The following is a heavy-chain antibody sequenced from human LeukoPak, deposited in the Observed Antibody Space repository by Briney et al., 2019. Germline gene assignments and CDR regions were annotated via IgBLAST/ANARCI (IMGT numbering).Heavy chain of an antibody. CDR2: IKQDGSEK. CDR1: GFTFSDYW. D-gene: IGHD4-17*01. V-gene: IGHV3-7*04. Sequence: PGGSLRLSCAASGFTFSDYWMSWVRQAPGKGLEWVANIKQDGSEKHYVDSVKGRFTISRDNAKNSLYLQMNSPRAEDTAVYYCARDLYGDYSPFDYWGQGTLVTVSS. J-gene: IGHJ4*02. CDR3: ARDLYGDYSPFDY.